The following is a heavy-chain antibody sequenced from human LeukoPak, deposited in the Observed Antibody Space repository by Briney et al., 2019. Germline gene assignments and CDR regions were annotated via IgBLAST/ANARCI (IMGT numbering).Heavy chain of an antibody. D-gene: IGHD3-10*01. J-gene: IGHJ4*02. CDR1: GYTLTELP. V-gene: IGHV1-24*01. CDR3: ATDLAVVRGVIGGDY. Sequence: ASVKVSCKVSGYTLTELPMHSVRQAPAKGLEWMGGFDPEDGETIYAQKFQGRVTMTEDTSTDKAYMELSSLTSDDTAVYYCATDLAVVRGVIGGDYWGQGALVTVSS. CDR2: FDPEDGET.